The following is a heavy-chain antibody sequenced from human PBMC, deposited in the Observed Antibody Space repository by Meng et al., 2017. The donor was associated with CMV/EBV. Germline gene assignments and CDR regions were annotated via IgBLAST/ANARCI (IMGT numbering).Heavy chain of an antibody. J-gene: IGHJ6*04. CDR2: IIPILGIA. D-gene: IGHD6-6*01. Sequence: SVKVSCKASGGTFSSYAISWVRQAPGQGLEWMGGIIPILGIANYAQKFQGRVTITADKSTSTAYMELSSLRSEDTAVYYCARDKLSIAARPDYYYGMDVWGKGTTVTVSS. V-gene: IGHV1-69*10. CDR1: GGTFSSYA. CDR3: ARDKLSIAARPDYYYGMDV.